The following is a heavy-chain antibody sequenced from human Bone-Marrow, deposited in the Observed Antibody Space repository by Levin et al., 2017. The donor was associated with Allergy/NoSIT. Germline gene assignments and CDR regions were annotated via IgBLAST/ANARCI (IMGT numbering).Heavy chain of an antibody. J-gene: IGHJ4*02. CDR2: IYYDGST. V-gene: IGHV4-59*02. CDR3: ARAPVNEDFGGKALFDY. CDR1: GGSVNLYY. Sequence: PSETLSLTCTVSGGSVNLYYWSWIRQPPGKGLEWIGYIYYDGSTTYNPSLKSRVTISVHTSKNQFSLKLNSVTAADTAVYYCARAPVNEDFGGKALFDYWGQGTLVTVSS. D-gene: IGHD4/OR15-4a*01.